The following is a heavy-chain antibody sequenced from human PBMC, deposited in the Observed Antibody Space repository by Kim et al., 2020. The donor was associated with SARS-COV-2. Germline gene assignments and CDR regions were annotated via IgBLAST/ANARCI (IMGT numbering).Heavy chain of an antibody. Sequence: GGSLRLSCAASGFTVSTNYMSWVRQAPGKGLEWVSVLYTGGSTYFADSVRGRFTISRDSSENTLYLQMNSLRVEDTATYYCATHPASRFYYFESWGQGTL. CDR3: ATHPASRFYYFES. J-gene: IGHJ4*02. V-gene: IGHV3-66*04. D-gene: IGHD3-3*01. CDR1: GFTVSTNY. CDR2: LYTGGST.